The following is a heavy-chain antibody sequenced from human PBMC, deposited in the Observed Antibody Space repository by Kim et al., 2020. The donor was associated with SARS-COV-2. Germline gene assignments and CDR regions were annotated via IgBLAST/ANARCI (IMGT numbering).Heavy chain of an antibody. CDR3: ATQYCDNYCYISDFDY. CDR1: GFTFSSYA. Sequence: GGSLRLSCAASGFTFSSYAMSWVRQAPGKGLEWVSSISFRGDNTYYADSVKGRFTISRDNSRNMLYLHMNSLSAEDTAVYFCATQYCDNYCYISDFDYWGQGILVTVSS. V-gene: IGHV3-23*01. J-gene: IGHJ4*02. D-gene: IGHD2-21*02. CDR2: ISFRGDNT.